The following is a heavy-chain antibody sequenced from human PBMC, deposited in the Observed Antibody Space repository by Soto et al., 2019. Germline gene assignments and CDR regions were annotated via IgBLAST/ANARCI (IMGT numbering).Heavy chain of an antibody. CDR2: ISGSGGST. D-gene: IGHD3-3*01. V-gene: IGHV3-23*01. Sequence: GGSLRLSCAASGFTFSSYAMSWVRQAPGKGLEWVSAISGSGGSTYYADSVKGRFTISRDNSKNTLYLQMNSLRAEDTAVYYCAATRFLEWLLSGSGAFDIWGQGTMVTVSS. CDR1: GFTFSSYA. CDR3: AATRFLEWLLSGSGAFDI. J-gene: IGHJ3*02.